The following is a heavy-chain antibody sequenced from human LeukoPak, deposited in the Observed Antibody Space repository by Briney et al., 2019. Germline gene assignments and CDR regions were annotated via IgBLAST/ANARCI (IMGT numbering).Heavy chain of an antibody. CDR1: GYTFICYY. CDR3: ATTRVTTTRLDY. V-gene: IGHV1-2*02. D-gene: IGHD5-12*01. J-gene: IGHJ4*02. CDR2: INPNSGVT. Sequence: GASVTVSCKASGYTFICYYMHWVRQAPGQGLEWMGWINPNSGVTNYAQKFQGRVTMTRDTSISTAYMELTSLRSDDTAVYYCATTRVTTTRLDYWGQGTLVTVSS.